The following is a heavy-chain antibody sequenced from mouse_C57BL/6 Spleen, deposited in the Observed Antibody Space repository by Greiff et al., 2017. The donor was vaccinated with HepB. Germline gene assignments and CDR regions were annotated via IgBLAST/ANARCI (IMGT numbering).Heavy chain of an antibody. J-gene: IGHJ2*01. D-gene: IGHD1-1*01. V-gene: IGHV1-69*01. CDR2: IDPSDSYT. CDR1: GYPFPSYW. Sequence: QVQLQQPGAELVMPGASVKLSCKASGYPFPSYWMHWVKQRPGQGLEWIGEIDPSDSYTNYNQKFKGKSTLTVDKSSSTAYMQLSSLTSEDSAVYDCARILYYGSSYDYWGQGTTLTVAS. CDR3: ARILYYGSSYDY.